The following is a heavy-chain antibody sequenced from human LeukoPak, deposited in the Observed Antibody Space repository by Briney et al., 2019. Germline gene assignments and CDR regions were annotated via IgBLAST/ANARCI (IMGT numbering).Heavy chain of an antibody. Sequence: PSETLSLACTVSGGSISSYYWSWIRQPAGKGLEWIGRIYTSGSTNYNPSLKSRVTMSVDTSKNQFSLKLSSVTAADTAVYYCARDQRGTGYPLFRFFDLWGRGTLVTVSS. CDR2: IYTSGST. D-gene: IGHD3-9*01. CDR3: ARDQRGTGYPLFRFFDL. CDR1: GGSISSYY. J-gene: IGHJ2*01. V-gene: IGHV4-4*07.